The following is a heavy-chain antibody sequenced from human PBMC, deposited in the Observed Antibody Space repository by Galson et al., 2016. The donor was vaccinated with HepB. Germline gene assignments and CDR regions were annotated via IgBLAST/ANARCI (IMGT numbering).Heavy chain of an antibody. CDR1: DGSFSSYY. V-gene: IGHV4-34*01. J-gene: IGHJ4*02. Sequence: SETLSLTCDVYDGSFSSYYWNWIRQPPGKGLEWIGEINHSGTTNYNPSLKSRVTISVDTSKAQFSLNLSSVTAADTAVYYCARDFCSGGRCYQAFDYWGQGSLVTVSS. CDR2: INHSGTT. CDR3: ARDFCSGGRCYQAFDY. D-gene: IGHD2-15*01.